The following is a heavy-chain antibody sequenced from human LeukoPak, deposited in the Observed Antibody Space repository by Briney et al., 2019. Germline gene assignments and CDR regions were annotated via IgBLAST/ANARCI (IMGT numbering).Heavy chain of an antibody. CDR1: GFTFSSYA. D-gene: IGHD3-10*01. J-gene: IGHJ4*02. V-gene: IGHV3-30-3*01. Sequence: PGGSLRLSCAASGFTFSSYAMHWVRQAPGKGLEWVAVISYDGSNKYYADSVKGRFTISRDNSKNTLYLQMNSLRAEDTAVYYCASLVTIKVVGWGQGTLVTVSS. CDR3: ASLVTIKVVG. CDR2: ISYDGSNK.